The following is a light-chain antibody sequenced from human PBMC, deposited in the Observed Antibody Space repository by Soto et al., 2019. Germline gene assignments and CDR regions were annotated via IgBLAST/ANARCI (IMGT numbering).Light chain of an antibody. CDR2: DAS. CDR3: QQYGSSPYT. Sequence: DIQMTQSPSTLSGSVGDRVTITCRASQTISSWLAWYQQKPGKAPKLLIYDASSLESGVPSRFSGSGSGTEFTLTISSLQPDDFAVYYCQQYGSSPYTFGLGTRLEIK. V-gene: IGKV1-5*01. CDR1: QTISSW. J-gene: IGKJ5*01.